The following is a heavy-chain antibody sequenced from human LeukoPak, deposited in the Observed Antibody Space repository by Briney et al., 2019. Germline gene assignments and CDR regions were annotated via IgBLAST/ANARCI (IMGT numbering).Heavy chain of an antibody. CDR3: ARGGRGSQSRPTSAGFSPNKENWFDP. V-gene: IGHV1-2*06. J-gene: IGHJ5*02. Sequence: GSSVKVSCKASGGTFSSYAISWVRQAPGQGLEWMGRINPNSGGTNYAQKFQGRVTMTRDTSISTAYMELSRLRSDDTAVYYCARGGRGSQSRPTSAGFSPNKENWFDPWGQGTLVTVSS. D-gene: IGHD3-16*01. CDR2: INPNSGGT. CDR1: GGTFSSYA.